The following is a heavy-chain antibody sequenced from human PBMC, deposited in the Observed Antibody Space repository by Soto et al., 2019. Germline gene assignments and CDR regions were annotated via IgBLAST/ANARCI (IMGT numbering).Heavy chain of an antibody. CDR1: GFTFTHYA. Sequence: EVQLLESGGDLVQPGGSLRLSCVVSGFTFTHYAMNWVRQASGKGLEWVSAITGTDNTYYADSVQGRFTISRDSFESTIYLQMNILKAEDTAVYYCAKVPWGSSRTGGFDYWGHGTMVTVSS. D-gene: IGHD6-6*01. CDR2: ITGTDNT. J-gene: IGHJ4*01. V-gene: IGHV3-23*01. CDR3: AKVPWGSSRTGGFDY.